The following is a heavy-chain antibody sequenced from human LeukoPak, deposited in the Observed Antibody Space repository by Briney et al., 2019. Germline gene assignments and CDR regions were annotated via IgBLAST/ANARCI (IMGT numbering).Heavy chain of an antibody. CDR3: VYDYGELDY. J-gene: IGHJ4*02. CDR1: GGSFSGYY. V-gene: IGHV4-34*01. D-gene: IGHD4-17*01. Sequence: SETLSLTCAVYGGSFSGYYWSWIRQPPGKGLEWIGETNHSGSTNYNPSLKSRVTISVDTSKNQFSLKLSSVTAADTAVYYCVYDYGELDYWGQGTLVTVSS. CDR2: TNHSGST.